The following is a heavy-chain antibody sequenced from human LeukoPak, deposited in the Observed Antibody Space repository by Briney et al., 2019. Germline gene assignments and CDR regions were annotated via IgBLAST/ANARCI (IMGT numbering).Heavy chain of an antibody. Sequence: GGSLRLSCAASGFTFSSYSMNWVRQAPGKGLEWVSYISSSSSTIYYADSVKGRFTISRDNAKNSLYLQMNSLRAEDTAVYYCARSMSDYYDSSGYYCAFDIRGQGTMVTVSS. V-gene: IGHV3-48*01. CDR2: ISSSSSTI. CDR3: ARSMSDYYDSSGYYCAFDI. D-gene: IGHD3-22*01. J-gene: IGHJ3*02. CDR1: GFTFSSYS.